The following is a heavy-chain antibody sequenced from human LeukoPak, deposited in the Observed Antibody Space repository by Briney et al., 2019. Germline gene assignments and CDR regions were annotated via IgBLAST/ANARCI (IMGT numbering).Heavy chain of an antibody. Sequence: GGSLRLSCAASGFTFSSYAIHWVRQAPGKVLGWVAAISYDGSNKYYADSVKGRFTISRDNSKNTLYLQMNSLRAEDTAVYYCARDIAGYYYDSSGYFDYWGQGTLVTVSS. D-gene: IGHD3-22*01. CDR1: GFTFSSYA. CDR2: ISYDGSNK. J-gene: IGHJ4*02. CDR3: ARDIAGYYYDSSGYFDY. V-gene: IGHV3-30*04.